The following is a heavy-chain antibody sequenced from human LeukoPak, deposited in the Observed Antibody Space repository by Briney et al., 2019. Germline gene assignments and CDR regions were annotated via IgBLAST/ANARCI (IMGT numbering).Heavy chain of an antibody. CDR3: TRHRYGDSGGDFDY. CDR1: GFTFSTYN. Sequence: GGSLRLSCAASGFTFSTYNMNWVRQAPGKGLEWVSSISGSSSYIYYADSVKGRFSISRDNAKNSLYLQMNSLQIEDTAVYFCTRHRYGDSGGDFDYWGQGTLVTVSS. J-gene: IGHJ4*02. D-gene: IGHD4-17*01. V-gene: IGHV3-21*04. CDR2: ISGSSSYI.